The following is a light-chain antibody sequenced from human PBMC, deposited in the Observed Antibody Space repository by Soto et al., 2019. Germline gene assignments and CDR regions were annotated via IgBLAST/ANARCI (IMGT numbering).Light chain of an antibody. CDR3: QQYNNWPLT. CDR1: QTVNNN. J-gene: IGKJ4*01. V-gene: IGKV3-15*01. Sequence: EIVMTQSPATLSVSPGERATLSCRASQTVNNNLAWYQQKPSQAPRLLIYGASARATGIPARFSGSGSGTDSTLTISSLQSEDFAVYYCQQYNNWPLTFGGGTKVEIK. CDR2: GAS.